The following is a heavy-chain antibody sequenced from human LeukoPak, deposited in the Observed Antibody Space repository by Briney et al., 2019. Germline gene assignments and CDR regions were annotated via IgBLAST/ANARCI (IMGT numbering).Heavy chain of an antibody. V-gene: IGHV3-23*01. CDR1: GFTFSSYA. J-gene: IGHJ4*02. CDR2: ISGSGGST. Sequence: TGGSLRLSWAASGFTFSSYAMSWFRQAPVKGLELVSAISGSGGSTYYADSVKGRFTISRDNSKNTLYLQMNSLRAEDTAVYFFQAEAGIRDFVWGEFNYWGQGTLVTVSS. CDR3: QAEAGIRDFVWGEFNY. D-gene: IGHD3-9*01.